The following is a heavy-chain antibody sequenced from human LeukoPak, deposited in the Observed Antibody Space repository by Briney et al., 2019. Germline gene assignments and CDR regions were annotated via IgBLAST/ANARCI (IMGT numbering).Heavy chain of an antibody. CDR2: INHSGST. D-gene: IGHD3-22*01. J-gene: IGHJ5*02. Sequence: SETLSLTCTVSGGSISSSSHYWGWIRQPPGKGLEWIGEINHSGSTNYNPSLKSRVTISVDTSKNQFSLKLSSVTAADTAVYYCARGLCYYDSSFCRLFDPWGQGTLVTVSS. CDR3: ARGLCYYDSSFCRLFDP. V-gene: IGHV4-39*07. CDR1: GGSISSSSHY.